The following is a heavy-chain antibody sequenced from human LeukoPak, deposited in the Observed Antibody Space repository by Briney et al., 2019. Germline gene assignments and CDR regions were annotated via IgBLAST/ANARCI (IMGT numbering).Heavy chain of an antibody. CDR3: ARDYYDSSGYPDY. CDR1: GFTFSSYA. D-gene: IGHD3-22*01. J-gene: IGHJ4*02. Sequence: GGSLRLSCAASGFTFSSYAMHWVRQAPGKGLEWVPVISYDGSNKYYADSVKGRFTISRDNSKNTLYLQMNSLRAEDTAVYYCARDYYDSSGYPDYWGQGTLVTVSS. V-gene: IGHV3-30*04. CDR2: ISYDGSNK.